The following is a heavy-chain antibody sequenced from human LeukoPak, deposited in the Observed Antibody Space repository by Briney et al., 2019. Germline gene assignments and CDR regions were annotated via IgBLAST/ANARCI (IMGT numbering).Heavy chain of an antibody. CDR3: ARVAAREDYYFDY. V-gene: IGHV3-21*01. J-gene: IGHJ4*02. CDR2: ISSSSSYI. Sequence: GGSLRLSCAASGFTFSSYSMNWVRQAPGKGLEWVSSISSSSSYIYYADSVKGRFTISRDNAKNSLYLQMNSLRAEDTAVYYCARVAAREDYYFDYWGQGTLVTVSS. D-gene: IGHD6-6*01. CDR1: GFTFSSYS.